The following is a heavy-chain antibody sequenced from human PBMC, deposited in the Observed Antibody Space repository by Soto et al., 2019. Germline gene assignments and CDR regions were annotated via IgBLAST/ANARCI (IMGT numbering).Heavy chain of an antibody. CDR2: IYYSGST. D-gene: IGHD1-26*01. CDR1: GGSISSSSYY. CDR3: ARHPLSGWELLRPQPIGRFDY. J-gene: IGHJ4*02. Sequence: QLQLQESGPGLVKPSETLSLTCTVSGGSISSSSYYWGWIRQPPGKGLEWIGGIYYSGSTYYNPSLKSRVTISVDTSKNQFSLKLSSVTAADTAVYYCARHPLSGWELLRPQPIGRFDYWGQGTLVTVSS. V-gene: IGHV4-39*01.